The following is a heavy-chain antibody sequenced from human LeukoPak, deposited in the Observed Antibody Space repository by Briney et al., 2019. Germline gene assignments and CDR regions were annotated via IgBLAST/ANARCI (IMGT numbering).Heavy chain of an antibody. CDR2: IYYSGST. CDR3: ARDEDGIFDY. Sequence: SETLSLTCTVSGGSIGSYYWSWIRQPPGKGLEWIGYIYYSGSTNYNPSLKSRVTTSVDTSKNQFSLKLSSVTAADTAVYYCARDEDGIFDYWGQGTLVTVSS. V-gene: IGHV4-59*01. J-gene: IGHJ4*02. D-gene: IGHD2-21*01. CDR1: GGSIGSYY.